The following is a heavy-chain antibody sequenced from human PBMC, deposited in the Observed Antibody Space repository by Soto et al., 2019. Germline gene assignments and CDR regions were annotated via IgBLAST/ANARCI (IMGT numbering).Heavy chain of an antibody. D-gene: IGHD6-19*01. CDR2: IHAGGST. CDR1: GFSVTNNY. V-gene: IGHV3-53*02. CDR3: ASLAVAEGFDP. Sequence: EVQLVETGGGLIQPGGSLRLSCAASGFSVTNNYMSWVRQAPGKGLEWVSIIHAGGSTYYEDSVKGRFTTSRDNSKNTVYLQMNGLRDEDTSMYYCASLAVAEGFDPWGQGTLVTVSS. J-gene: IGHJ5*02.